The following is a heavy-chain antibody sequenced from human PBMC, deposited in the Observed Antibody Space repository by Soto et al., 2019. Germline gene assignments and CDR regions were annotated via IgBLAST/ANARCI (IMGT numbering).Heavy chain of an antibody. D-gene: IGHD2-8*01. Sequence: EVQLLESGGGLIQPGGSLRLSCAASGFTFSSYAMTWVRQAPGKGLEWVSTISGTGTTTYYADSVKGRFTTSRDNSKNTLYLQMNSLRTEDTAVYYCVKAVYLLDFDYWGQGTLVTVSS. CDR3: VKAVYLLDFDY. J-gene: IGHJ4*02. CDR1: GFTFSSYA. CDR2: ISGTGTTT. V-gene: IGHV3-23*01.